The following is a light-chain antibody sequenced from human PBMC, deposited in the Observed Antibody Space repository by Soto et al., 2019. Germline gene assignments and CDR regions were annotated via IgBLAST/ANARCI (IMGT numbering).Light chain of an antibody. V-gene: IGKV1-5*03. CDR1: QSISGW. CDR3: QQYNDWPWT. J-gene: IGKJ1*01. CDR2: KAS. Sequence: DVQMTQSPSTLSASLGDRVTITCRASQSISGWLAWYQQRPGTAPKLMIYKASTLETGVPSRFSGSGSGTEFTLTINSLQSEDFAVYFCQQYNDWPWTFGQGTKVDI.